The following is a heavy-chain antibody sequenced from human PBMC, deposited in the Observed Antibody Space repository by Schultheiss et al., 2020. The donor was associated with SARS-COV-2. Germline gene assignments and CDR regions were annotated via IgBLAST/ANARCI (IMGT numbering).Heavy chain of an antibody. J-gene: IGHJ6*02. Sequence: GGSLRLSCAASGFTFSSYWMSWVRQAPGKGLEWVSAISGSGGSTYYADSVRGRFTSSGDNAKNTIYLQLNSLRAEDTAIYFCVRGSIDWRGVDVWGQGTTVTVSS. V-gene: IGHV3-23*01. D-gene: IGHD3-16*01. CDR1: GFTFSSYW. CDR2: ISGSGGST. CDR3: VRGSIDWRGVDV.